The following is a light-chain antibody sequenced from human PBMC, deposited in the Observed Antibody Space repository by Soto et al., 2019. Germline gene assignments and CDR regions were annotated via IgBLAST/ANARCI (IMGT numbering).Light chain of an antibody. CDR3: QQYGSSPPKLT. CDR2: DAS. CDR1: QSVSSSY. J-gene: IGKJ4*01. V-gene: IGKV3-20*01. Sequence: EIVLTQSPGTLSLSPGERATLSCRASQSVSSSYLAWYQQKPGQAPRLLIYDASSRATGIPDRFSGSGSGTDFTLTISRLEPEDFAVYYCQQYGSSPPKLTFGGGTXVXXK.